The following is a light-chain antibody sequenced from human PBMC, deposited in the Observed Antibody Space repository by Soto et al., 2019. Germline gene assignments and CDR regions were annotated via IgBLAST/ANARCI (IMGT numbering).Light chain of an antibody. V-gene: IGLV1-44*01. Sequence: QSVLTQPPSASGTPGQRVTISCSGSSSNIGSDTVNWYQQFPGTAPKLLMYSNNQRPSGVPDRFSGAKSGTSASLAISGLQSEDEADYYCAAWDDSLNSVVFGGGTKLTVL. J-gene: IGLJ2*01. CDR3: AAWDDSLNSVV. CDR2: SNN. CDR1: SSNIGSDT.